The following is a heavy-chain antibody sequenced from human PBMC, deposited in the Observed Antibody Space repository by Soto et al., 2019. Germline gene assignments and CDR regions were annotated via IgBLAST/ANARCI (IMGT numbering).Heavy chain of an antibody. D-gene: IGHD3-22*01. CDR1: GGSISSSNW. Sequence: SETLSLTCAVSGGSISSSNWWSWVRQPPGKGLEWIGEIHHSGSTNYNPSLKSRVTISVDKSKNQFSLKLSSVTAADTAVYYCARNEYYYDSSGPNYGMDVWGQGTTVTVSS. CDR3: ARNEYYYDSSGPNYGMDV. V-gene: IGHV4-4*02. CDR2: IHHSGST. J-gene: IGHJ6*02.